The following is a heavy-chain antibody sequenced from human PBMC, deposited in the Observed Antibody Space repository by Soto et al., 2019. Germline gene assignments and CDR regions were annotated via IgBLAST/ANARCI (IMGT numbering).Heavy chain of an antibody. CDR1: RYTFRTYA. D-gene: IGHD4-17*01. Sequence: PAGSPGLSRAASRYTFRTYAMSWVRKAPGKGLEWVSALTPSGGETYYADSVKGRFTISRDNSMNALYLQMNSLRIEDTAVYYCARPRGYGVFDAYDIWGQGTMVTVSS. V-gene: IGHV3-23*01. CDR2: LTPSGGET. CDR3: ARPRGYGVFDAYDI. J-gene: IGHJ3*02.